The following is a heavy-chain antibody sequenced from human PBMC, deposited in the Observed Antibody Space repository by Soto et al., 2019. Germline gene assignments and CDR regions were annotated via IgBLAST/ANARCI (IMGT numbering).Heavy chain of an antibody. CDR1: GFTFDDYA. V-gene: IGHV3-9*01. CDR3: AKADRHRPNGYEDLVDV. D-gene: IGHD5-12*01. CDR2: ISWNSGSI. J-gene: IGHJ6*04. Sequence: GGSLRLSCAASGFTFDDYAMHWVRQAPGKGLEWVSGISWNSGSIGYADSVKGRFTISRDNAKNSLYLQMNSLRAEDTALYYCAKADRHRPNGYEDLVDVWSKGTTVTVSS.